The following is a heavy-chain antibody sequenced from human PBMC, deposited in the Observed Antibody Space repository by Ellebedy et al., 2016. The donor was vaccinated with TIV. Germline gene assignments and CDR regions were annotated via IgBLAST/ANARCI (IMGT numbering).Heavy chain of an antibody. Sequence: GESLKISCAASGFTFSSYAMSWVRQAPGKGLEWVSAISGSGGSTYYADSVKGRFTISRDNSKNTLYLQMNSLRAEDTAVYYCAKATYDDSRYYWGQGTLVTVSS. J-gene: IGHJ4*02. CDR2: ISGSGGST. D-gene: IGHD4-17*01. V-gene: IGHV3-23*01. CDR3: AKATYDDSRYY. CDR1: GFTFSSYA.